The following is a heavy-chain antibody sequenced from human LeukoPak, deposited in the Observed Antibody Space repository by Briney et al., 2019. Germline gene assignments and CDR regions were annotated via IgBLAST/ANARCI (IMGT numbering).Heavy chain of an antibody. CDR2: ISYDGSNK. D-gene: IGHD4-17*01. V-gene: IGHV3-30-3*01. CDR1: GFTFSSYA. Sequence: PGRSLRLSCAASGFTFSSYAMHWVRQAPGKGLEWVAVISYDGSNKYYADSVKGRFTISRDNSKNTLYLQMNSLRAEDTAVYYCARSTPSTVTTFYYYGMDVWGQGTTVTVSS. CDR3: ARSTPSTVTTFYYYGMDV. J-gene: IGHJ6*02.